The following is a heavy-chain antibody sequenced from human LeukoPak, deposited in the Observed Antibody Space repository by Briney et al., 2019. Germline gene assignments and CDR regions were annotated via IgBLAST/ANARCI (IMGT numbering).Heavy chain of an antibody. J-gene: IGHJ2*01. CDR1: GGSISRYY. CDR2: IYYSGST. D-gene: IGHD3-22*01. CDR3: ARDPDYYDSSGSSGYFDL. V-gene: IGHV4-59*01. Sequence: SETLSLTCTVSGGSISRYYWSWIRQPPGTGLEWIGYIYYSGSTNYNPSLKSRVTISVDTPKNQFSLKLSSVTAADTAVYYCARDPDYYDSSGSSGYFDLWGRGTLVTVSS.